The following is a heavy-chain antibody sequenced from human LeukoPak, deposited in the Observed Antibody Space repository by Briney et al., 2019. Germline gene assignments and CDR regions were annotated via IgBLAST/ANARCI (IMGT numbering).Heavy chain of an antibody. Sequence: PGGSLRLSCAVSGITLSDYWMHWVRQTPDKRLVWVSRINSDGTSTTYADSVKGRFTISRDNSKNTLYLQMNSLRAEDTAVYYCARRQSSYVVWGAFDIWGQGTMVTVSS. CDR3: ARRQSSYVVWGAFDI. CDR1: GITLSDYW. V-gene: IGHV3-74*03. CDR2: INSDGTST. D-gene: IGHD3-16*01. J-gene: IGHJ3*02.